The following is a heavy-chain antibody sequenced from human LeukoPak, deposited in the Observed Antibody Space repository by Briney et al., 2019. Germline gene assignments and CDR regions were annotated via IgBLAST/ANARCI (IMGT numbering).Heavy chain of an antibody. J-gene: IGHJ4*02. CDR1: GYSISSGYY. V-gene: IGHV4-38-2*02. CDR3: AREDVDTAMVDY. D-gene: IGHD5-18*01. CDR2: IYHSGST. Sequence: PSETLSLTRTVSGYSISSGYYWGWIRQPPGKGLEWIGSIYHSGSTYYNPSLKSRVTISVDTSKNQFSLKLSSVTAADTAVYYCAREDVDTAMVDYWGQGTLVTVSS.